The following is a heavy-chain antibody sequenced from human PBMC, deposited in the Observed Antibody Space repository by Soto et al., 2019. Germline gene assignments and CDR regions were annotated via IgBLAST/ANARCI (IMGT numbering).Heavy chain of an antibody. CDR1: SGSISSGEHY. V-gene: IGHV4-30-4*01. D-gene: IGHD3-10*01. CDR3: ARGRFGEIHDY. J-gene: IGHJ4*02. Sequence: SETLSLTCTVSSGSISSGEHYWSWLRQPPGKGLEWIGYIFSSGSTHYNASLKSRLTISVDTSKNQFSMQLTSVTATDTAVYYCARGRFGEIHDYWGQGTLVTVSS. CDR2: IFSSGST.